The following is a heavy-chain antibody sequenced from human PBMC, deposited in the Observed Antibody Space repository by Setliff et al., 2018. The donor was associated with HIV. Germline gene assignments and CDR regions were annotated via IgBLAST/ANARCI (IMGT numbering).Heavy chain of an antibody. J-gene: IGHJ4*02. V-gene: IGHV3-53*01. CDR1: GFTVSSNY. D-gene: IGHD2-15*01. CDR3: AKYSPSGNNFDY. CDR2: IYSGGST. Sequence: LRLSCAASGFTVSSNYMSWVRQAPGKGLEWVSLIYSGGSTYYADSAKGRFTVSRENPKNTLYLEMDSLRAEDTAVYYCAKYSPSGNNFDYWGQGTLVTVSS.